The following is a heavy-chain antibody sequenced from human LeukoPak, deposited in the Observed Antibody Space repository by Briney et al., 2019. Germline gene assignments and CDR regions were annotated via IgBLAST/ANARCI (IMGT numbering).Heavy chain of an antibody. CDR3: ARGRLVGAPDY. D-gene: IGHD1-26*01. Sequence: GGSLRLSCAASGFTFSSYWMHWVRQPPGKGLVWVSRITSDGSGIGYADSVKGRFSTSRDNAKNTLYLQMNSLRAEDTAVYYCARGRLVGAPDYWGQGTLVTVSS. V-gene: IGHV3-74*01. J-gene: IGHJ4*02. CDR2: ITSDGSGI. CDR1: GFTFSSYW.